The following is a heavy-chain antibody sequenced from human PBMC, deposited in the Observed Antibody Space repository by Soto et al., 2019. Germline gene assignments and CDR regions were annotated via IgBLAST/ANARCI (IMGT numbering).Heavy chain of an antibody. CDR3: AKAVRMVETYYYYGMDV. V-gene: IGHV3-23*01. CDR1: GFTFSSYA. J-gene: IGHJ6*02. CDR2: ISGSGGST. Sequence: GGSLRLSCAASGFTFSSYAMSWVRQAPGKGLEWVSAISGSGGSTYYADSVKGRFTISRDNSKNTLYLQMNSLRAEDTAVYYCAKAVRMVETYYYYGMDVWGQGTTVTVSS. D-gene: IGHD2-15*01.